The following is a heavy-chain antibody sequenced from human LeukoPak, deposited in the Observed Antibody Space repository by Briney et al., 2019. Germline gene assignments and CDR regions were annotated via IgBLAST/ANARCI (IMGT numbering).Heavy chain of an antibody. CDR1: GYTFPSYG. CDR2: ISGDNDKR. J-gene: IGHJ6*02. V-gene: IGHV1-18*01. CDR3: ARVSLFYGDYGQDYYYGMDV. Sequence: GASVKVSCKASGYTFPSYGISWVRQAPGQGLEWMGWISGDNDKRNYAQQLQGRVTMTTDTSTSTAYMELRSLRSDDTAVYYCARVSLFYGDYGQDYYYGMDVWGQGTTVTVSS. D-gene: IGHD4-17*01.